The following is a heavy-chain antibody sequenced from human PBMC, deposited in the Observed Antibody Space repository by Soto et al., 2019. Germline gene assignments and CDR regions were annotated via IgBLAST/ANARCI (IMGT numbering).Heavy chain of an antibody. Sequence: EVQLLESGGGLVQPGGSLRLSCAASGFTFSSYAMSWVRQAPGKGLEWVSAISGSGGSTYYADSVKGRFTISRDNSKNTLYLQMNSLRAEDTAVYYCAKERTVRYSDWLPPHYGMDVWGQGTTVTVSS. V-gene: IGHV3-23*01. J-gene: IGHJ6*02. CDR2: ISGSGGST. CDR1: GFTFSSYA. D-gene: IGHD3-9*01. CDR3: AKERTVRYSDWLPPHYGMDV.